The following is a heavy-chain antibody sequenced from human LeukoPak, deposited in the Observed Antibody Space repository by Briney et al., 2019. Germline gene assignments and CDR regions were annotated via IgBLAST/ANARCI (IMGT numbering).Heavy chain of an antibody. CDR3: ARYQLEITAIDY. J-gene: IGHJ4*02. V-gene: IGHV3-53*01. CDR2: LHRDGSV. CDR1: GFTVSDNN. Sequence: GGSLRLSCAASGFTVSDNNMIWVRQAPGKGLEWVSTLHRDGSVRYADSVNGRFTISRDDSKNTLYLQMNSLRAEDTAVYYCARYQLEITAIDYWGQGTLVTVSS. D-gene: IGHD5-18*01.